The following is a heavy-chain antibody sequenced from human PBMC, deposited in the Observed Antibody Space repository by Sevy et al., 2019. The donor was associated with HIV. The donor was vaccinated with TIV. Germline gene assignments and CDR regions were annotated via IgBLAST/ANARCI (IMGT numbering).Heavy chain of an antibody. V-gene: IGHV4-59*08. CDR3: ARGKVPLCNSYGMDV. J-gene: IGHJ6*02. D-gene: IGHD5-12*01. Sequence: SETLSLTCTVSGGSISNHYLTWIRQPPGEGPEWIGYIDYSGSTKYNPSLKSRVIISRDMSKNHFSLKVSSVIAADTAVYFCARGKVPLCNSYGMDVWGQGTTVTVSS. CDR2: IDYSGST. CDR1: GGSISNHY.